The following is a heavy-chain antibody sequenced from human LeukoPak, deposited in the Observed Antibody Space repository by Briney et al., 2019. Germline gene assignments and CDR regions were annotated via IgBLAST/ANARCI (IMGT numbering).Heavy chain of an antibody. D-gene: IGHD3-22*01. CDR1: GYTFTSYG. V-gene: IGHV1-69*13. CDR2: IIPIFGTA. CDR3: ASKVIRGNGDY. J-gene: IGHJ4*02. Sequence: SVKVSCKASGYTFTSYGISWVRQAPGQGLEWMGRIIPIFGTANYAQKFQGRVTITADESTSTAYMELSSLRSEDTAVYYCASKVIRGNGDYWGQGTLVTVSS.